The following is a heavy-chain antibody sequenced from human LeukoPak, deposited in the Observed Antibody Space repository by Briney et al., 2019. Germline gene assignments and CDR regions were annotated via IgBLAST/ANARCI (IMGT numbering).Heavy chain of an antibody. J-gene: IGHJ5*02. D-gene: IGHD6-19*01. CDR1: GYTLTELS. V-gene: IGHV1-24*01. Sequence: ASVKVSCKVSGYTLTELSMHWVRQAPGKGLEWMGGFDPEDGETIYAQKFQGRVTMTTDTSTSTAYMELRSLRSDDTAVYYCARDYSSGWYNWFDPWGQGTLVTVSS. CDR3: ARDYSSGWYNWFDP. CDR2: FDPEDGET.